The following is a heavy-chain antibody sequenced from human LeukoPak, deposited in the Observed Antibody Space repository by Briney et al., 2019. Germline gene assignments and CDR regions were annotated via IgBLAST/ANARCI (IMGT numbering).Heavy chain of an antibody. V-gene: IGHV4-39*01. J-gene: IGHJ6*02. CDR1: CGSIDSSGSF. CDR2: VYYGGDA. Sequence: SETLSLTCTVSCGSIDSSGSFWGWIRQPPGKGLEWIGCVYYGGDAYYNPSLKSRVTISAEWSKNQFSVSLISVTAADTALYYCARLFSRGWPYYYGLGAWGQGTTVTVAS. CDR3: ARLFSRGWPYYYGLGA. D-gene: IGHD6-19*01.